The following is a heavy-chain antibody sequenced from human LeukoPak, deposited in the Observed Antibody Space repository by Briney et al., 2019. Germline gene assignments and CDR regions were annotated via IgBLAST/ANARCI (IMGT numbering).Heavy chain of an antibody. CDR2: MIPNSGNT. CDR1: GYTFTSYD. J-gene: IGHJ4*02. V-gene: IGHV1-8*01. CDR3: ARGPQGYFDY. Sequence: ASVKVSCKASGYTFTSYDINWVRQATGQGLEWMGWMIPNSGNTGYAQKFQGRVSMTRNTSISTAYMELSGLRYEDTAVYYCARGPQGYFDYWGQGTLVTVSS.